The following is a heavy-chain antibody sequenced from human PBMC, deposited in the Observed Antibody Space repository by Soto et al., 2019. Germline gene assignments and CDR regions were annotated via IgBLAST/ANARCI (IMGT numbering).Heavy chain of an antibody. CDR2: IYWDDDK. J-gene: IGHJ4*01. CDR1: GFSVSTSGMC. CDR3: ARTLRMGKGGAPSAIVVVPDY. V-gene: IGHV2-70*01. D-gene: IGHD2-2*01. Sequence: AGRPLVNATQTLTLTCTFSGFSVSTSGMCVSWIRQPPGKALEWLALIYWDDDKYYSTSLKTRLTISKDPSKNQVVLTMINMDPVDTATYYCARTLRMGKGGAPSAIVVVPDY.